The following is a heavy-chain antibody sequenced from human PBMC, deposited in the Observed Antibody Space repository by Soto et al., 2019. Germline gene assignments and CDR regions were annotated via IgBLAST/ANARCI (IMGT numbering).Heavy chain of an antibody. CDR3: ARVYVVVVAAMLVGPFDP. V-gene: IGHV4-39*07. CDR1: GGSISSGGYY. J-gene: IGHJ5*02. D-gene: IGHD2-15*01. Sequence: PSETLSLTCTVSGGSISSGGYYWSWIRQPPGKGLVWIGEINHSGSTNYNPSLKSRVTISVDTSKNQFSLKLSSVTAADTAVYYCARVYVVVVAAMLVGPFDPWGQGTLVTVSS. CDR2: INHSGST.